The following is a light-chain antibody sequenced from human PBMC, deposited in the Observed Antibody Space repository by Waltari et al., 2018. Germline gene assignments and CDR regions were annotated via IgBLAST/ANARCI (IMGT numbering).Light chain of an antibody. J-gene: IGKJ4*01. CDR2: DES. Sequence: DIQMTQSPSSLSASVGDSVTITCRESQSVRTYLHWYQHQPGRAPRLVIYDESTLQRGVPSRFTGGGSGTLFTLTIRGLQPEDFATYYCQHSYGTPPTFGGGTRVEI. V-gene: IGKV1-39*01. CDR1: QSVRTY. CDR3: QHSYGTPPT.